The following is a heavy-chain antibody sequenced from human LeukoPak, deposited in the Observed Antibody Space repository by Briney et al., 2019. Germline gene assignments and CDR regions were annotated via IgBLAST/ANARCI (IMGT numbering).Heavy chain of an antibody. CDR1: GYTFTSYG. D-gene: IGHD2-21*02. CDR3: ARPPCGGDCYYDY. J-gene: IGHJ4*02. V-gene: IGHV1-18*01. Sequence: ASVKVSCKASGYTFTSYGISWVRQAPGQGLEWMGWISGYNGNTNYAQKFQARVTMTTDTSTSTAYMELRSLRSDDTAVYYCARPPCGGDCYYDYWGQGTLVTVSS. CDR2: ISGYNGNT.